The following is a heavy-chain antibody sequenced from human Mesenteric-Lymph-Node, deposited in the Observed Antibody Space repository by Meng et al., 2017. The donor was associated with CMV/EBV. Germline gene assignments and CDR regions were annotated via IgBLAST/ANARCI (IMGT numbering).Heavy chain of an antibody. V-gene: IGHV1-2*02. CDR1: GYTFTHYY. CDR2: INPNTGAT. D-gene: IGHD3-10*01. J-gene: IGHJ4*02. Sequence: ASVKVSCKASGYTFTHYYIHWVRQAPGQGLEWMGYINPNTGATKYAQNFQGRVTMTRDTSINTAYMDLSGLRSDDTAVYYCARDSDSSGSYGDYFDFWGQGTLVTVSS. CDR3: ARDSDSSGSYGDYFDF.